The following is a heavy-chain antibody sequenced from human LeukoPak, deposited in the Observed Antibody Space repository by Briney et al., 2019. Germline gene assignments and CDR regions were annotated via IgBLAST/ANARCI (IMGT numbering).Heavy chain of an antibody. J-gene: IGHJ4*02. V-gene: IGHV1-24*01. D-gene: IGHD4-23*01. CDR2: FDPEDGET. CDR3: ATGVEGAGNSED. CDR1: GYTLTELS. Sequence: ASVEVSCKVSGYTLTELSMHWVRQAPGKGREWMGGFDPEDGETIYAQKFQGRVTMTEDTSTDTAYMELSSLRSEDTAVYYCATGVEGAGNSEDWGQGTLVTVSS.